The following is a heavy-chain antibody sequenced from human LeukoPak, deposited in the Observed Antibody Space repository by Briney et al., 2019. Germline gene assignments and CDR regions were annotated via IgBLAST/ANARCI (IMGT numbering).Heavy chain of an antibody. CDR3: ARDRITMVRGVQNYYYYYGMAV. CDR2: INPNSGGT. Sequence: GASVKVSCKASGYTFTGYYMHWVRQAPGQGLEWMGWINPNSGGTNYAQKFQGWVTMTRDTSISTAYMELSRLRSDDTAVYYCARDRITMVRGVQNYYYYYGMAVWGKGTTVTVSS. D-gene: IGHD3-10*01. V-gene: IGHV1-2*04. J-gene: IGHJ6*04. CDR1: GYTFTGYY.